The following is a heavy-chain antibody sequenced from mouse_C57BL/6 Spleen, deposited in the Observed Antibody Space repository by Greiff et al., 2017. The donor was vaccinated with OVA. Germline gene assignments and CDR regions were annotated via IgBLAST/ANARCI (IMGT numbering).Heavy chain of an antibody. Sequence: EVQLVESGGGLVKPGGSLKLSCAASGFTFSSYAMSWVRQTPEKRLEWVATISDGGSYTYYPDNVKGRFTISRDNAKNNLYLQMSHLKTENTAMYYGASDPGSYYFDYWGQGTTLTVSS. CDR1: GFTFSSYA. V-gene: IGHV5-4*01. J-gene: IGHJ2*01. CDR2: ISDGGSYT. D-gene: IGHD1-1*02. CDR3: ASDPGSYYFDY.